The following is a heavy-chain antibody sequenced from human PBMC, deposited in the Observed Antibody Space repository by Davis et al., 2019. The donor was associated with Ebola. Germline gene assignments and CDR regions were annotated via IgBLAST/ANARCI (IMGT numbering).Heavy chain of an antibody. CDR3: ERGYYYDSSGLGY. V-gene: IGHV1-2*02. CDR1: GYTFTSYD. Sequence: ASVKVSCKASGYTFTSYDINWVRQATGQGLEWMGWINPNSGGTNYAQKFQGRVIMTWDTSSSTADMELSRLRSDDTAVYYCERGYYYDSSGLGYWGQGTLVTVSS. D-gene: IGHD3-22*01. CDR2: INPNSGGT. J-gene: IGHJ4*02.